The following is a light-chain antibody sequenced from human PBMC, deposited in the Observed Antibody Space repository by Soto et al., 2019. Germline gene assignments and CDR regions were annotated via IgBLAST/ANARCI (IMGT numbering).Light chain of an antibody. J-gene: IGKJ1*01. Sequence: EIVMTQSPATLSVSPGERATLSCRASQSVSSNLACYQQKPGQTPRPLIYGASTRSAGIPARCSGSGYGTEFTLTINSLQSGDFAVYYCQQYHNWPPGTFGQGTKVEIK. CDR2: GAS. V-gene: IGKV3-15*01. CDR3: QQYHNWPPGT. CDR1: QSVSSN.